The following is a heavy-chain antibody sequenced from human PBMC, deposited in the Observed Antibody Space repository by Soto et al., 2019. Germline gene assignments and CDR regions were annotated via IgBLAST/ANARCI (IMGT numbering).Heavy chain of an antibody. CDR2: ISSSSSYI. J-gene: IGHJ6*02. CDR1: GFTFSSYS. CDR3: ARDPYYYDSSGYYEGNGMDV. V-gene: IGHV3-21*01. Sequence: GGSLRLSCAASGFTFSSYSMNWVRQAPGKGLEWVSSISSSSSYIYYADPVKGRFTISRDNAKNSLYLQMNSLRAEDTAVYYCARDPYYYDSSGYYEGNGMDVWGQGTTVTVSS. D-gene: IGHD3-22*01.